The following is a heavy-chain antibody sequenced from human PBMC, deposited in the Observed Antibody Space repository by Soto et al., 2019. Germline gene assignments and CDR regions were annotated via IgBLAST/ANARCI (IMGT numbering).Heavy chain of an antibody. CDR2: IVVGTGDT. J-gene: IGHJ5*02. CDR3: AAERGYL. CDR1: GFTFTSSS. V-gene: IGHV1-58*01. Sequence: QMQLVQSGPEVKKPGTSVKVSCKASGFTFTSSSVQWVRQARGQGLEWIGWIVVGTGDTKYAQKFQEGVTFDRGISTTTAYMEVSSLTSDDTAVYYCAAERGYLWGQGTLVTVSS. D-gene: IGHD3-10*01.